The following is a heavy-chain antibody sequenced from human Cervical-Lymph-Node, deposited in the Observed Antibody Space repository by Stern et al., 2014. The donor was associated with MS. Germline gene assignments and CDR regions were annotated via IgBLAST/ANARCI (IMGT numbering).Heavy chain of an antibody. CDR2: ITNVGST. D-gene: IGHD1-1*01. J-gene: IGHJ4*02. CDR1: GFTVSRDY. V-gene: IGHV3-53*01. Sequence: EVHLVESGGGVIQPGGSLRLSCTASGFTVSRDYMTWVRQAPGKGLEWVSLITNVGSTFYTDAVKVRFTISRDDSKNTVYLHMTSLRAEDTAMYYCARDTSSPERSDWWGQGTLVTVSS. CDR3: ARDTSSPERSDW.